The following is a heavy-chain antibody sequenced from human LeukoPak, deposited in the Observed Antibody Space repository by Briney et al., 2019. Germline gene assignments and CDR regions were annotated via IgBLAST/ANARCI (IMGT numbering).Heavy chain of an antibody. J-gene: IGHJ4*02. CDR1: GFTFSSYG. D-gene: IGHD1-26*01. CDR2: IRYDGSNK. Sequence: GGSLRLSCAASGFTFSSYGMHWVRQAPGKGLEWVAYIRYDGSNKYYADSVKGRFTISRDNSKNTLYLQMNSLRAEDTAVYYCAKYGPGVGAIIAEPFLDYWGQGTLVTVSS. CDR3: AKYGPGVGAIIAEPFLDY. V-gene: IGHV3-30*02.